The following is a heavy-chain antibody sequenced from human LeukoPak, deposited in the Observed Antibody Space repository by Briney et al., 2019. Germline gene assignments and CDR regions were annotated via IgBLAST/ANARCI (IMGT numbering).Heavy chain of an antibody. D-gene: IGHD3-16*02. CDR1: GYTFTGYY. CDR3: ATNYDYVWGSYRFGNTFDY. V-gene: IGHV1-2*02. Sequence: ASVKVSCKASGYTFTGYYIHWVRQAPGQGLEWMGWINPNSGGTKYAQKFQGRVTMTRDTSISTAYMELSRLRSDDTAVYYCATNYDYVWGSYRFGNTFDYWGQGTLVTVSS. J-gene: IGHJ4*02. CDR2: INPNSGGT.